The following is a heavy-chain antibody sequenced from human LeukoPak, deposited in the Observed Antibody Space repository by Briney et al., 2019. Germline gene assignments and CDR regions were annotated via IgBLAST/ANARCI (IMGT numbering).Heavy chain of an antibody. D-gene: IGHD3-3*01. CDR1: GGSISSGSYY. Sequence: SETLSLTCPVSGGSISSGSYYWGWIRQPPGKGLEWIGSTYYSGSTYYNPSLKSRITVSLDTSKNQFSLKLSSVTAADTAVYYCARDKTFEVVNFFDYWGQGTLVTVSS. CDR3: ARDKTFEVVNFFDY. V-gene: IGHV4-39*07. CDR2: TYYSGST. J-gene: IGHJ4*02.